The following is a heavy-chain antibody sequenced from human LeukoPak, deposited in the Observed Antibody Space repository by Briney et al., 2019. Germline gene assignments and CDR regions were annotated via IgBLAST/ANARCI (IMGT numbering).Heavy chain of an antibody. CDR3: ARAYIVGATPGFDY. J-gene: IGHJ4*02. CDR1: GFTFSSYW. D-gene: IGHD1-26*01. V-gene: IGHV3-7*03. CDR2: IKQDGSEK. Sequence: PGGSLRLSCAASGFTFSSYWMSWVRQAPGKGLGWVANIKQDGSEKYYVDSVKGRFTISRDNAKNSLYLQMNSLRAEDTAVYYCARAYIVGATPGFDYWGQGTLVTVSS.